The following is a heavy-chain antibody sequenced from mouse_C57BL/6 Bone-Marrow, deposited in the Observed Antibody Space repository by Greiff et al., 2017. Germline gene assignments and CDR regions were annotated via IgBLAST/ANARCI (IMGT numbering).Heavy chain of an antibody. CDR1: GYAFTNYL. Sequence: QVQLQQSGAELVRPGTSVKVSCKASGYAFTNYLIEWVKQRPGQGLEWIGVINPGSGGTNYNEKFKGKATLTADKSSSTAYMQLSSLTSEDSAVYFCARNPYDGYFWYFDVWGTGTTVTVSS. V-gene: IGHV1-54*01. D-gene: IGHD2-3*01. CDR2: INPGSGGT. J-gene: IGHJ1*03. CDR3: ARNPYDGYFWYFDV.